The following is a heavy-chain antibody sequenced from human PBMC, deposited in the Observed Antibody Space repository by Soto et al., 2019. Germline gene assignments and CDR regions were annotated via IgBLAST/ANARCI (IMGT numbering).Heavy chain of an antibody. CDR1: GGSIGSGDYY. CDR3: ASATPLRPFAY. V-gene: IGHV4-30-4*01. CDR2: IYYSGST. J-gene: IGHJ4*02. Sequence: SETLSLTCTVSGGSIGSGDYYWSWIRQPPGKGLEWIGYIYYSGSTYYNPSLKSRVTISVDTSKNQFSLKLSSVTAADTAVYYCASATPLRPFAYWGQGTLVTVSS.